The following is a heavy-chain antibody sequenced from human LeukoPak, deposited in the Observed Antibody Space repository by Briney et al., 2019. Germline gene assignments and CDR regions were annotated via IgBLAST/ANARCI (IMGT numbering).Heavy chain of an antibody. CDR2: ISGSGGST. Sequence: GGSLRLSCAASGFTFSPYAMTWVRQAPGKGLEWVSTISGSGGSTYYPDSVKGRFTISRDNSKNTLHLLMSSLRAGDTAVYYCAKGIGDSINAVFNVWGQGTMVTVSS. V-gene: IGHV3-23*01. J-gene: IGHJ3*01. CDR1: GFTFSPYA. D-gene: IGHD2-21*01. CDR3: AKGIGDSINAVFNV.